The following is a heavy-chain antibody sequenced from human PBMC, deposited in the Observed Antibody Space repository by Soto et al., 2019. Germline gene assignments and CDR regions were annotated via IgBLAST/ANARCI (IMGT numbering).Heavy chain of an antibody. J-gene: IGHJ2*01. D-gene: IGHD3-22*01. CDR3: AREGKHYYDSSGYYWYFDL. Sequence: QVQLVESGGGAVQPGRSLRLSCAASGFTFSSLGMHWVRQAPGKGLARVAVIWYDGSYKYYADSVKGRCTISRDNSKNTLYLQMNSLRAEDTAVYYCAREGKHYYDSSGYYWYFDLWGRGTLVTVSS. V-gene: IGHV3-33*01. CDR2: IWYDGSYK. CDR1: GFTFSSLG.